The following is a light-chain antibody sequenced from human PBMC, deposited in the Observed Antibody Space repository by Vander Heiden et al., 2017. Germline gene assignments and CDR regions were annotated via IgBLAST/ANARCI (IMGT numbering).Light chain of an antibody. J-gene: IGKJ1*01. CDR2: GAS. Sequence: EIVLTQSPGSPPLAPGEDATPSTRASHRVSSSYLAWYQQKPGQAPRLLIYGASTRATGVPDRFSGSGSGTDFTLTISRLEPEDVAVYYCQQYGSAPWTFGQGTKVEIK. V-gene: IGKV3-20*01. CDR1: HRVSSSY. CDR3: QQYGSAPWT.